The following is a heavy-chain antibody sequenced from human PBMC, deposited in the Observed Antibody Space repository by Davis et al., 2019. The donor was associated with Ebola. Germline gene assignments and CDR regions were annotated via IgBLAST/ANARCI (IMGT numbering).Heavy chain of an antibody. CDR3: ARGHSYGSMVYVVDV. D-gene: IGHD5-18*01. J-gene: IGHJ6*02. CDR1: GGSISSYY. CDR2: IYYSGST. Sequence: MPSETLSLTCTVSGGSISSYYWSWIRQPPGKGLEWIGYIYYSGSTNYNPSLKSRVTISVDTSKNQFSLKLSSVTAADTAVYYCARGHSYGSMVYVVDVWGQGTTVSVSS. V-gene: IGHV4-59*08.